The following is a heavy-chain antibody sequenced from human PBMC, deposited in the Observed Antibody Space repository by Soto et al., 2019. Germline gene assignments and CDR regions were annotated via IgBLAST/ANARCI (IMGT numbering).Heavy chain of an antibody. CDR1: GGSVSSSVHY. CDR2: IYYSGST. Sequence: SETLSLTCAVSGGSVSSSVHYWSWIRQPPGKGLEWIGNIYYSGSTNYNPSLKSRVTISVDTSKNQFSLKLSSVTAADTAVYYCARDLRGSRTSRPWNYYGLDVWGQGTTVTVS. J-gene: IGHJ6*02. D-gene: IGHD2-2*01. V-gene: IGHV4-61*08. CDR3: ARDLRGSRTSRPWNYYGLDV.